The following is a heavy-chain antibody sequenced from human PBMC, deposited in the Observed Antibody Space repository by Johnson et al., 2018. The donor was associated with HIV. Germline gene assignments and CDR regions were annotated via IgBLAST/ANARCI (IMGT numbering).Heavy chain of an antibody. CDR3: AREALPSGLQSSFGGAFDI. Sequence: EVQLVESGGGLVHPGGSLRLSCAASGFTVSSNYMSWVRQAPGKGLEWVSVIYRGGTTYYADSVKGGFTISRDTSENTVYLQMNSLRAEDTAVYYCAREALPSGLQSSFGGAFDIWGQGKMVTVSS. CDR2: IYRGGTT. J-gene: IGHJ3*02. D-gene: IGHD1-26*01. V-gene: IGHV3-66*01. CDR1: GFTVSSNY.